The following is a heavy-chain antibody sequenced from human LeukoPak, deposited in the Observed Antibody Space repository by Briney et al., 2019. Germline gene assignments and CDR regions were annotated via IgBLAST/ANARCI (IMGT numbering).Heavy chain of an antibody. D-gene: IGHD6-25*01. CDR3: ARLSTAAADSDY. V-gene: IGHV3-21*01. CDR1: GFKFDYFS. CDR2: ISGSSSFI. J-gene: IGHJ4*02. Sequence: GGSLRLSCAASGFKFDYFSINWVRQIPGKGLEWVSSISGSSSFIYYADSVKGRFTVSRDNAKNSLYLQMDSLRADDTAMYYCARLSTAAADSDYWGQGTLVTVSS.